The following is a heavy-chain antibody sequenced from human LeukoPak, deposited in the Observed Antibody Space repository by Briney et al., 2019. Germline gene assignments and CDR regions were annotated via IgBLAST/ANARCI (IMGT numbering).Heavy chain of an antibody. CDR2: ISYSGST. J-gene: IGHJ4*02. CDR3: ARQNFVVVTAIRIFDY. V-gene: IGHV4-59*08. Sequence: LRLSCAASGFTFSSYAMSWVRQAPGKGLECIGYISYSGSTNYNPSLKSRVTISVDSSKNQFSLKLTSVTAVDTAVYYCARQNFVVVTAIRIFDYWGQGTLVTVS. CDR1: GFTFSSYA. D-gene: IGHD2-21*02.